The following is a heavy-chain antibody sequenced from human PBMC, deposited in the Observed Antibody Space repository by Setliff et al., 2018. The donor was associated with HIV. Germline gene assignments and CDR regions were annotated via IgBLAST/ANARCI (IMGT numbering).Heavy chain of an antibody. CDR1: GVPLSDYY. Sequence: TSETLSLTCTLNGVPLSDYYWNWIRQSPGKGLEWIVEVNHNGNINYNSSLKSRVTVSVDTSKTQYSLKMISVTAADTAMYYCAISIVGVTSEMYWAQGTLVTVSS. V-gene: IGHV4-34*01. D-gene: IGHD2-21*02. J-gene: IGHJ4*02. CDR3: AISIVGVTSEMY. CDR2: VNHNGNI.